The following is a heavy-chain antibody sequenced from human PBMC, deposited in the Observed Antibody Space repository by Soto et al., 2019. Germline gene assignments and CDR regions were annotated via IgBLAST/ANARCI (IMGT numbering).Heavy chain of an antibody. J-gene: IGHJ5*02. Sequence: QVQLVQSGAEVKKPGASVKVSCKASGYTFTSYGISWVRQAPGQGLEWMGWISAYNGNTNYAQKLQGRVTMTTDTSTSTAYMELRSLRSDDTAVYYCARKEGYCSSTSCYGRDNWFDPWGQGTLVTVSS. CDR3: ARKEGYCSSTSCYGRDNWFDP. D-gene: IGHD2-2*01. CDR2: ISAYNGNT. V-gene: IGHV1-18*01. CDR1: GYTFTSYG.